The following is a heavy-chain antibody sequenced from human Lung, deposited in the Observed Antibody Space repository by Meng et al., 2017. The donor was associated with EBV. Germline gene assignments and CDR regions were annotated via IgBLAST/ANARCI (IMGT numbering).Heavy chain of an antibody. CDR3: ARDRNWNDGNYFDS. J-gene: IGHJ4*02. CDR1: GFTFSNYG. V-gene: IGHV3-33*01. CDR2: IWFDGSKK. Sequence: VQLVGAGGGVVQPGKSLRLSCAASGFTFSNYGMHWVRQAPGKGLEWVALIWFDGSKKYFGDSVKGRFTISRDNSKNTLYLQMNSLRVEDTAVYFCARDRNWNDGNYFDSWGQGTLVTVSS. D-gene: IGHD1-1*01.